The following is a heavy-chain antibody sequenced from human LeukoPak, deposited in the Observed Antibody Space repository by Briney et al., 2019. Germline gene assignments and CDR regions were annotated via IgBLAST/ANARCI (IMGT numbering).Heavy chain of an antibody. J-gene: IGHJ4*02. CDR2: ISAYNGNT. CDR1: GYTFTGYY. V-gene: IGHV1-18*04. CDR3: ARDYDYVWGSYRQPFDY. Sequence: PLASVKVSCKASGYTFTGYYMHWVRQAPGQGLEWMGWISAYNGNTNYAQKLQGRVTMTTDTSTSTAYMELRSLRSDDTAVYYCARDYDYVWGSYRQPFDYWGQGTLVTVSS. D-gene: IGHD3-16*02.